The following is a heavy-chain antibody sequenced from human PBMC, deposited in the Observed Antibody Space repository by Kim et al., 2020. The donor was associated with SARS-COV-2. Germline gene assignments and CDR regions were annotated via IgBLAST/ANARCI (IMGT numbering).Heavy chain of an antibody. J-gene: IGHJ3*02. Sequence: SETLSLTCTVSGGSISSYYWSWIRQPPGKGLEWIGYIYYSGSTNYNPSLKSRVTISVDTSKNQFSLKLSSVTAADTAVYYCARESGGVAGNDAFDIWGQGTMVAVSS. CDR3: ARESGGVAGNDAFDI. CDR2: IYYSGST. V-gene: IGHV4-59*13. D-gene: IGHD6-19*01. CDR1: GGSISSYY.